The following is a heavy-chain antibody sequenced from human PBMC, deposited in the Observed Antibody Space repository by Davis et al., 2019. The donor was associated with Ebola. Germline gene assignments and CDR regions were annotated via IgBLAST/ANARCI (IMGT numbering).Heavy chain of an antibody. CDR1: GYTFTSYY. Sequence: ASVKVSCKASGYTFTSYYMHWVRQAPGQGLEWMGIINPSGGSTSYAQKFQGRVTMTRDTSTSTVYMELSSLRSEDTAVYYCARDADVDTAMVTYVMDVWGQGTTVTVSS. CDR3: ARDADVDTAMVTYVMDV. CDR2: INPSGGST. J-gene: IGHJ6*02. V-gene: IGHV1-46*01. D-gene: IGHD5-18*01.